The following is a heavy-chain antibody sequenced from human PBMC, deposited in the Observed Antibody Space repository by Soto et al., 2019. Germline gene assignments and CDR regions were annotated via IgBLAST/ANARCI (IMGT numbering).Heavy chain of an antibody. CDR2: IYYSGST. CDR1: GGSISSYY. J-gene: IGHJ4*02. CDR3: AREGVFYYFDY. V-gene: IGHV4-59*01. Sequence: SETLSLTCTVSGGSISSYYWSWIRQPPGKGLEWIGYIYYSGSTNYNPSLKSRVTISVDTSKNQFSLKLSSVTAADTAVYYCAREGVFYYFDYWGQGTLVTVSS.